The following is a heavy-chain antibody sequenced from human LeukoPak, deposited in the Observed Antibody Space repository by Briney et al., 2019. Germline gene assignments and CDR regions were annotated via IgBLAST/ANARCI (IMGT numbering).Heavy chain of an antibody. CDR1: GYTFTSYG. Sequence: ASVKVSCKASGYTFTSYGISWVRHAPGQGLEWMGWISAYNGNTNYAQKLQGRVTMTTDTSTSTAYMELRSLRSDDTAVYYCAREGDGDYGDYNWFDPWGQGTLVTVSP. V-gene: IGHV1-18*01. D-gene: IGHD4-17*01. J-gene: IGHJ5*02. CDR3: AREGDGDYGDYNWFDP. CDR2: ISAYNGNT.